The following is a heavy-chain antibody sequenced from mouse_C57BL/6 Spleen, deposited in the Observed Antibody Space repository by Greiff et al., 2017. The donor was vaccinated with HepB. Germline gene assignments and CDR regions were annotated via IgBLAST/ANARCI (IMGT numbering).Heavy chain of an antibody. J-gene: IGHJ2*01. CDR1: GFTFSSYA. V-gene: IGHV5-4*03. CDR2: ISDGGSYT. CDR3: ARGDDGRYYFDY. Sequence: EVMLVESGGGLVKPGGSLKLSCAASGFTFSSYAMSWVRQTPEKRLEWVATISDGGSYTYYPDNVKGRFTISRDNAKNNRYLQMSHLKSEDTAMYYCARGDDGRYYFDYWGQGTTLTVSS. D-gene: IGHD2-3*01.